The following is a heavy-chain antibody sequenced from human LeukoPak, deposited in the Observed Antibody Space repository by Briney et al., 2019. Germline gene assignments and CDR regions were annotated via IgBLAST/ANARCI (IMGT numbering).Heavy chain of an antibody. D-gene: IGHD3-3*01. CDR3: AGAPYVFWSGYFDY. CDR2: FDPEDGET. V-gene: IGHV1-24*01. Sequence: ASVTVSCKVSGYTLTELSMHWVRQARGNGREGMGGFDPEDGETSYAQKFQCRVTMTEATSTYTAYMELSSLRSEDTAVYYYAGAPYVFWSGYFDYWGQGTLVTVSS. CDR1: GYTLTELS. J-gene: IGHJ4*02.